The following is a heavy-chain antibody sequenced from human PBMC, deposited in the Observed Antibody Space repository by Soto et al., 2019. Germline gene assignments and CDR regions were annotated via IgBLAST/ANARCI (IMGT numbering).Heavy chain of an antibody. CDR1: GGSISSGDYY. Sequence: PSETLSLTCTVSGGSISSGDYYWSWIRQPPGKGLEWIGYIYYSGSTYYNPSLKSRVTISVDTSKNQFSLKLNSATAADTAEYYCARYLPYGDSTFDYWGQGTLVTVSS. CDR2: IYYSGST. CDR3: ARYLPYGDSTFDY. V-gene: IGHV4-30-4*01. D-gene: IGHD4-17*01. J-gene: IGHJ4*02.